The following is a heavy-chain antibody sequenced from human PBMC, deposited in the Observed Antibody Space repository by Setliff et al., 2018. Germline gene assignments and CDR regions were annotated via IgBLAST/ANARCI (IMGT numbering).Heavy chain of an antibody. Sequence: SETLSLTCAVSGFSISSGYYWGWIRQPPGKGLEWIGSIFYSGRTFYNPSLKSRVTISXXXSKNQXXXXXXXXTAADTAVYYCARLPNYVWGSPVDYWGQGTLVTVSS. V-gene: IGHV4-38-2*01. CDR1: GFSISSGYY. D-gene: IGHD3-16*01. CDR2: IFYSGRT. CDR3: ARLPNYVWGSPVDY. J-gene: IGHJ4*02.